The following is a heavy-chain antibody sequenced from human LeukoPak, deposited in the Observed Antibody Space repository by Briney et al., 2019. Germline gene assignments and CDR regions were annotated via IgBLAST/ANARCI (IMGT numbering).Heavy chain of an antibody. Sequence: PGGSLRLSCAASGFTFSSYPMSWVRQPPGKGPEWVSAISGSSGSTYYADSVKGRFTISRDNSKNTLYLQMNSLRAEDTAVYYCASSPYYYDSSGYRSFDYWGQGTLVTVSS. CDR2: ISGSSGST. CDR3: ASSPYYYDSSGYRSFDY. J-gene: IGHJ4*02. D-gene: IGHD3-22*01. V-gene: IGHV3-23*01. CDR1: GFTFSSYP.